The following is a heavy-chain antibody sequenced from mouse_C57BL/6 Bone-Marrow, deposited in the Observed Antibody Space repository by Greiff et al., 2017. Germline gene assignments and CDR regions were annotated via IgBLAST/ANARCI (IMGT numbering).Heavy chain of an antibody. Sequence: QVQLQQSGAELVRPGASVTLSCKASGYTFTDYAMHWVKQTPVHGLEWIGAIDPETGGTAYNQKFKGKAILTADKSSSTAYMERRSLTSDDSAIYYCTGWIYYEYDAYFDYWGQGTTLTVSS. D-gene: IGHD2-4*01. CDR3: TGWIYYEYDAYFDY. CDR1: GYTFTDYA. V-gene: IGHV1-15*01. CDR2: IDPETGGT. J-gene: IGHJ2*01.